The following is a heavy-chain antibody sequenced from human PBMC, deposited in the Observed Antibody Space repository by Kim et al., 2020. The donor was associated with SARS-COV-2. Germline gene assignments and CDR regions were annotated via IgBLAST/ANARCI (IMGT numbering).Heavy chain of an antibody. V-gene: IGHV4-31*03. Sequence: SETLSLTCTVTGDPITSGAYYWSWVRQHPGKGLEWIAYIYYTGKTYYSPSLKSRVIISLDTSRNQFSLKLSSVTAADTAMYYCARDKGGIGHGMDVWGQGTSVTVSS. D-gene: IGHD1-26*01. J-gene: IGHJ6*02. CDR2: IYYTGKT. CDR3: ARDKGGIGHGMDV. CDR1: GDPITSGAYY.